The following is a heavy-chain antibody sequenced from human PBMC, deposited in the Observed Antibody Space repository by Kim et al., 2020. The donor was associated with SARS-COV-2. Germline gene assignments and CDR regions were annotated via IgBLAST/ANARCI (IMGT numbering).Heavy chain of an antibody. D-gene: IGHD3-22*01. J-gene: IGHJ4*02. V-gene: IGHV1-2*02. Sequence: QKFQGRVTRTRDTSISTAYMELSRLRSDDTAVYYCARYEYYYDSSDPFDYWGQGTLVTVSS. CDR3: ARYEYYYDSSDPFDY.